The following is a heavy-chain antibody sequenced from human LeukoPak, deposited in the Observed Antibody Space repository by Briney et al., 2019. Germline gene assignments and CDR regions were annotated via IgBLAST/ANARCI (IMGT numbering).Heavy chain of an antibody. CDR3: AKRRGGFPYFDY. CDR2: IRYDGSNK. Sequence: GGSLRLSCAASGFTFSSYGMHWVRQAPGKGLEWVAFIRYDGSNKYNADSVKGRFTISRDNSKNTLYLQMNSLRAEDTAVYYCAKRRGGFPYFDYWGQGTLVTVSS. V-gene: IGHV3-30*02. D-gene: IGHD3-10*01. J-gene: IGHJ4*02. CDR1: GFTFSSYG.